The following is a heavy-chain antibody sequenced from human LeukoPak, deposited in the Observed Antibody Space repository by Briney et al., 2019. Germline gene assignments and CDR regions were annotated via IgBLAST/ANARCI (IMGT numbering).Heavy chain of an antibody. Sequence: PGEPLKISCQASGSSFASYWRAWFRQMPGKGLEWMGVIYPGNSDITYSPSFKGQVTISADKSVSTAYLHWSSLKASDTAIYYCARHLSRITSCPNYWGQGTLVTVSS. J-gene: IGHJ4*02. CDR1: GSSFASYW. CDR2: IYPGNSDI. V-gene: IGHV5-51*01. D-gene: IGHD2-2*01. CDR3: ARHLSRITSCPNY.